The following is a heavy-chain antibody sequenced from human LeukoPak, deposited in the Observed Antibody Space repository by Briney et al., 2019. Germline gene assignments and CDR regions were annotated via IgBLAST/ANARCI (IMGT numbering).Heavy chain of an antibody. V-gene: IGHV3-23*01. Sequence: GGSLRLSCAASGFNFRSSAMIWVRQAPGKGLEWVSTVSGRGSSTYYADSVKGRFIISRDNSRNTLFLRLSSLRAEDTAVYYCAKGGVAGYYNSYMDVWGRGTTVTVSS. D-gene: IGHD6-19*01. J-gene: IGHJ6*03. CDR3: AKGGVAGYYNSYMDV. CDR1: GFNFRSSA. CDR2: VSGRGSST.